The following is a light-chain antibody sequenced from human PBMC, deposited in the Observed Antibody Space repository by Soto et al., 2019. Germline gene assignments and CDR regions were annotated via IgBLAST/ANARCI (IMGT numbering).Light chain of an antibody. CDR3: HHHNCYSQT. CDR2: GAS. CDR1: QSIRYY. J-gene: IGKJ1*01. Sequence: DIQLTQSPPTLSASVGDRVTITCRASQSIRYYLAWYQQMPGKAPKLLIYGASSLQSGFPSRFSGSGSGTAFTLTISSLQPDDFSTEFFHHHNCYSQTFVHGTKVQIK. V-gene: IGKV1-5*01.